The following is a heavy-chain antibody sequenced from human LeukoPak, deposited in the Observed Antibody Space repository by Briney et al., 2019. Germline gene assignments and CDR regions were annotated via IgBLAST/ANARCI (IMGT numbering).Heavy chain of an antibody. CDR3: ARDAANYCSSTSCYPT. D-gene: IGHD2-2*01. V-gene: IGHV1-69*13. CDR2: IIPIFGTA. CDR1: GGTFSSYA. J-gene: IGHJ5*02. Sequence: ASVKVSCKASGGTFSSYAISWVRQAPRQGLEWMGGIIPIFGTANYAQKFQGRVTITADESTSTAYMELSSLRSEDTAVYYCARDAANYCSSTSCYPTWGQGTLVTVSS.